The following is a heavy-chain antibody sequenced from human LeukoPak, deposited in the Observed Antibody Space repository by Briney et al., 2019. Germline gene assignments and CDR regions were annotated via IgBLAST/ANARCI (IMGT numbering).Heavy chain of an antibody. V-gene: IGHV4-59*08. CDR3: ARHNEDVQLLYGLDV. J-gene: IGHJ6*02. Sequence: PSETLSLTCTVSGGSLRSYYWSWIRQPPGKGLEWIGYIYYSGSTNYNPSLKSRVTISIDMSKNQFSLRLSSVTAADTAVYYCARHNEDVQLLYGLDVWGQGTTVTVSS. D-gene: IGHD2-2*01. CDR2: IYYSGST. CDR1: GGSLRSYY.